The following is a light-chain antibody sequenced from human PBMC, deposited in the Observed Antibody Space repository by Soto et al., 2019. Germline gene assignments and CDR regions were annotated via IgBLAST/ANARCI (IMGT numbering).Light chain of an antibody. CDR2: EVS. V-gene: IGLV2-23*02. Sequence: QSVLTQPASVSGSHGQSITISCTGTSSDVGSYNLVSWYQQHPGKAPKLMIYEVSKRPSGVSNRFSGSKSGNTASLTISGLQAEDEADYYCCSYAGSSTLNYVFGTGTKVTVL. CDR1: SSDVGSYNL. J-gene: IGLJ1*01. CDR3: CSYAGSSTLNYV.